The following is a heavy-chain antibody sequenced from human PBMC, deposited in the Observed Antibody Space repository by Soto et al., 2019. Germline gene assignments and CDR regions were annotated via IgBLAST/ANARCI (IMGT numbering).Heavy chain of an antibody. J-gene: IGHJ4*02. V-gene: IGHV1-2*02. D-gene: IGHD4-17*01. CDR1: GYSFTGHG. Sequence: QVQLVQSGAEVKEPGASVKVSCETTGYSFTGHGIHWVRQAPGQGLEWMGWINPNNGGTSYAQKFQGRVTLTRDTSINTAFMALSRLRSDDTAVYYCARDVTRDPNYWGQGTLVTVSS. CDR3: ARDVTRDPNY. CDR2: INPNNGGT.